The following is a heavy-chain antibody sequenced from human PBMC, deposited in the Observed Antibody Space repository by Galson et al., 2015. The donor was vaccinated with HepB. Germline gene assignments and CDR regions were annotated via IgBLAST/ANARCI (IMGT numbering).Heavy chain of an antibody. J-gene: IGHJ3*02. D-gene: IGHD6-19*01. CDR2: ISSSSSYI. CDR3: ARDFSSSGWYGSAFDI. V-gene: IGHV3-21*01. CDR1: GFTFSSYS. Sequence: SLRLSCAASGFTFSSYSMNWVRQAPGKGLEWVSSISSSSSYIYYADSVKGRFTISRDNAKNSLYLQMNSLRAEDTAVYYCARDFSSSGWYGSAFDIWGQGTMVTVSS.